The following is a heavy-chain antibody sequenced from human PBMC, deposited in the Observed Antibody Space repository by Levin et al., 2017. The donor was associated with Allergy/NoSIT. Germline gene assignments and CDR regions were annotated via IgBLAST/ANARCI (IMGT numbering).Heavy chain of an antibody. Sequence: GGSLRLSCAASGFTFSSYAMSWVRQAPGKGLEWVSAISGSGGSTYYADSVKGRFTISRDNSKDTLYLQMKSLRAEDTTVYYCAKPNDYIWGRYPYGMDVWGQGTTVTVSS. CDR3: AKPNDYIWGRYPYGMDV. D-gene: IGHD3-16*01. CDR2: ISGSGGST. V-gene: IGHV3-23*01. J-gene: IGHJ6*02. CDR1: GFTFSSYA.